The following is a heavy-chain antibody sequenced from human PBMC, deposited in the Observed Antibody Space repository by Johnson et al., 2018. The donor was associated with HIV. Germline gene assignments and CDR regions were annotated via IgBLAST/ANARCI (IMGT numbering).Heavy chain of an antibody. V-gene: IGHV3-30-3*01. CDR1: GFSFHNYA. Sequence: QVQLMESGGGVVQPGRSLRLSCAASGFSFHNYAMHWVRHRPGKGLEWVAVISFDGSNKYYAESVKGRVTISRDNSKKTLCLQMNSLRTEDTALCYCARPAMGTTVGVTGAFDIWGQGKLVTVSS. CDR2: ISFDGSNK. CDR3: ARPAMGTTVGVTGAFDI. J-gene: IGHJ3*02. D-gene: IGHD1-1*01.